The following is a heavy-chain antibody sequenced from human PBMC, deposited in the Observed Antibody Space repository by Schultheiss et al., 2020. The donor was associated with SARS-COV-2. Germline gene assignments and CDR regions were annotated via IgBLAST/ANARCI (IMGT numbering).Heavy chain of an antibody. CDR2: ISSSTSYI. D-gene: IGHD6-19*01. J-gene: IGHJ4*02. CDR1: GFTFSGYS. V-gene: IGHV3-21*01. Sequence: GGSLRLSCVASGFTFSGYSINWVRQAPGRGLEWVSSISSSTSYIYYADSVKGRFTISRDNAKNTLYLQMNSLTTEDTAVYYCARKGGSPEAVAAVYYFDYWGQGTLVTVSS. CDR3: ARKGGSPEAVAAVYYFDY.